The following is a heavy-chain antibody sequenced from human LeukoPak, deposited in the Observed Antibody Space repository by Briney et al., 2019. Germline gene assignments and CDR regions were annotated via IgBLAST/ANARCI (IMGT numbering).Heavy chain of an antibody. CDR1: GFTFSSYA. Sequence: GGSLRLSCAASGFTFSSYAMSWVRQAPGKGLEWVSRISGSGGSTYYADSVKGRFTISRDNSKNTLYLQMNSLRAEDTAVYYCAKHRSLFLEWPTTIDYWGQGTLVTVSS. CDR3: AKHRSLFLEWPTTIDY. J-gene: IGHJ4*02. CDR2: ISGSGGST. V-gene: IGHV3-23*01. D-gene: IGHD3-3*01.